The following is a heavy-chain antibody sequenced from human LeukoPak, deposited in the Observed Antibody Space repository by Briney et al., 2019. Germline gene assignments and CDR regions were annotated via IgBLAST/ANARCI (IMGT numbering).Heavy chain of an antibody. V-gene: IGHV4-4*07. CDR3: ARIAMVAATQWFDP. D-gene: IGHD2-15*01. Sequence: SETLSLTCAVSGDSISGSYWSWIRQPAGKGLEWIGRIYTSGSTNYNPSLKSRVTISVDTSKNQFSLKLSSVTAADTAVYYCARIAMVAATQWFDPWGQGTLVTVSS. J-gene: IGHJ5*02. CDR2: IYTSGST. CDR1: GDSISGSY.